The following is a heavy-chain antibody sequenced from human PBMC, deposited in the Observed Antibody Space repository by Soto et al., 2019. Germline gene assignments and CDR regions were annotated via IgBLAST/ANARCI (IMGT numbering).Heavy chain of an antibody. V-gene: IGHV4-61*01. D-gene: IGHD1-20*01. CDR2: IYYSGST. CDR1: GGSVSSGSYY. J-gene: IGHJ6*02. CDR3: ARITGTGYYYGMDV. Sequence: SETLSLTCTVSGGSVSSGSYYWSWIRQPPGKGLEWIGYIYYSGSTNYNPSLKSRVTISVDTSKNQFSLKLSSVTAADTAVYYCARITGTGYYYGMDVWGQGTTVTVSS.